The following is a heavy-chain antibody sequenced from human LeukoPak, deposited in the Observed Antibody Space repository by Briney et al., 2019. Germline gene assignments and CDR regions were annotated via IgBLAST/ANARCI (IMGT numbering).Heavy chain of an antibody. V-gene: IGHV3-15*07. CDR3: TTGNFGPY. CDR1: GFTFSDAW. J-gene: IGHJ4*02. D-gene: IGHD3-10*01. Sequence: KTGGSLRLSCAASGFTFSDAWMNWVRQAPGKGLEWVGRIKRKTEGGATDYAGPVKGRITISRDDSKNTLFLHVNSLKTEDTAVYYCTTGNFGPYWGQGTLVTVSS. CDR2: IKRKTEGGAT.